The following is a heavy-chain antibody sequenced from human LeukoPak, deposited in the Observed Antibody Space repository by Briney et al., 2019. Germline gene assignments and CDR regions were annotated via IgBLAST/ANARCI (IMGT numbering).Heavy chain of an antibody. D-gene: IGHD6-6*01. Sequence: GGSLRLSCAASGFTVSSNYMSWVRQAPGKGLEWVSVIYSGGSTYYADSVKGRFTISRDNSKNTLYLQMNSLRAEDTAVYYCARDRGSSGYYYYGMDVWGQGTTVTVPS. CDR1: GFTVSSNY. V-gene: IGHV3-53*01. J-gene: IGHJ6*02. CDR3: ARDRGSSGYYYYGMDV. CDR2: IYSGGST.